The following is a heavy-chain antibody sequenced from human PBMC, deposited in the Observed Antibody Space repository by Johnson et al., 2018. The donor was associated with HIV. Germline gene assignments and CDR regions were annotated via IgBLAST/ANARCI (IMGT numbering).Heavy chain of an antibody. D-gene: IGHD3-22*01. V-gene: IGHV3-66*01. CDR2: MFRVGST. CDR1: GFAVSDSF. CDR3: GGFRESDARDV. Sequence: MLLVESGGGLVQPGGSLRLSCSASGFAVSDSFMNWVRLPPGKGLEWVSVMFRVGSTFHRDSVKGRFSISRDSSKNTLFLQMNNLRAEDTALYYCGGFRESDARDVWGQGTMVTVSS. J-gene: IGHJ3*01.